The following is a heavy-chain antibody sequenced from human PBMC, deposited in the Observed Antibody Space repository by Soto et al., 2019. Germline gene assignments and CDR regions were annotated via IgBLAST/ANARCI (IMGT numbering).Heavy chain of an antibody. D-gene: IGHD3-10*01. CDR3: TTDRGFGEPTALTDFDY. CDR2: IKSKTDGGTT. Sequence: ESGGGLVKPGGSLRLSCAASGFTFSNAWMSWVRQAPGKGLEWVGRIKSKTDGGTTDYAAPVKGRFTISRDDSKNTLYLQMNSLKTEDTAVYYCTTDRGFGEPTALTDFDYWGQGTLVTVSS. CDR1: GFTFSNAW. J-gene: IGHJ4*02. V-gene: IGHV3-15*01.